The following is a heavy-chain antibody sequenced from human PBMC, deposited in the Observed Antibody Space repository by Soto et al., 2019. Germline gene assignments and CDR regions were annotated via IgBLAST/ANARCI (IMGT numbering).Heavy chain of an antibody. D-gene: IGHD3-10*01. CDR3: ARDGGRGSTMVRGVIRSIAFDI. Sequence: QVQLVQSGAEVKKPGSSVKVSCKASGGTFSSYAISWVRQAPGQGLEWMGGIIPIFGTANYAQKFQGRVTITADESTSTAYMELSSLRSEDTAVYYCARDGGRGSTMVRGVIRSIAFDIWSQGTMVTVSS. CDR1: GGTFSSYA. V-gene: IGHV1-69*01. CDR2: IIPIFGTA. J-gene: IGHJ3*02.